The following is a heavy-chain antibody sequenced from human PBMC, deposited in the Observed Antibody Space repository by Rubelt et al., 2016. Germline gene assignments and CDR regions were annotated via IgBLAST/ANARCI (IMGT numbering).Heavy chain of an antibody. CDR2: IYYSGST. D-gene: IGHD6-13*01. Sequence: QVQLQESGPGLVKPSETLSLTCTVSGGSISSYYWSWIRQPPGKGLEWIGYIYYSGSTNYNPPPRIGVTLAVDKSKNRFSRRLSFVTAADTAGYNCARGSSWYSVGMDVWGQGTTVTVSS. CDR1: GGSISSYY. V-gene: IGHV4-59*12. CDR3: ARGSSWYSVGMDV. J-gene: IGHJ6*02.